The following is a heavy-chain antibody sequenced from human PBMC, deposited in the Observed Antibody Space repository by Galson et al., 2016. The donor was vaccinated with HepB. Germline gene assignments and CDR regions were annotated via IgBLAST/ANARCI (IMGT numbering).Heavy chain of an antibody. V-gene: IGHV1-18*01. CDR1: GYPFMNYG. Sequence: SVKVSCKASGYPFMNYGIAWVRQARGQGLEWMGRITGYSGYTDYAQKFQGRVTMTTDTSTSTAYMELTSLISDDTAVYYCARGRAAAGRWYFDYWGQGTLVTVSS. J-gene: IGHJ4*02. CDR3: ARGRAAAGRWYFDY. D-gene: IGHD6-13*01. CDR2: ITGYSGYT.